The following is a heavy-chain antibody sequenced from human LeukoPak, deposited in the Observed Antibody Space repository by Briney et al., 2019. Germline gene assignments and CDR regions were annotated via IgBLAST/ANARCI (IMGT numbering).Heavy chain of an antibody. D-gene: IGHD1-1*01. CDR1: GFTVSSNY. Sequence: PGGSLRLSCAASGFTVSSNYMSWVRQAPGKGLEWVSYISSTRSPIFYADSVKGRFTISRDNAKNSLFLQMNSLRAEDTAVYYCARVQLDYSYYAMDVWGQGTTVTVSS. J-gene: IGHJ6*02. V-gene: IGHV3-48*04. CDR3: ARVQLDYSYYAMDV. CDR2: ISSTRSPI.